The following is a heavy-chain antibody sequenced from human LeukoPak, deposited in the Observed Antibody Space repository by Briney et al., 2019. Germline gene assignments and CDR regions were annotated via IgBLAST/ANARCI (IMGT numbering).Heavy chain of an antibody. CDR1: GFTFSSYE. Sequence: GGSLRLSCAASGFTFSSYEMNWVRQAPGKGLEWVSYISRSGSTIYYADSVKGRFTISRDNAKNSLYLQMNSLRAEDTAVYYCASLHMVRGVIRSVLEDVWGEGTTVTVSS. J-gene: IGHJ6*04. CDR3: ASLHMVRGVIRSVLEDV. V-gene: IGHV3-48*03. D-gene: IGHD3-10*01. CDR2: ISRSGSTI.